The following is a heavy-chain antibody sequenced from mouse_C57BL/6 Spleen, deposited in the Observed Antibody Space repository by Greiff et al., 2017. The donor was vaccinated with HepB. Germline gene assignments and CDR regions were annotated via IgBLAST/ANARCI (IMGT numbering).Heavy chain of an antibody. CDR2: ISYDGSN. CDR1: GYSITSGYY. CDR3: ASHGSSYYWYFDV. J-gene: IGHJ1*03. V-gene: IGHV3-6*01. D-gene: IGHD1-1*01. Sequence: DVQLQESGPGLVKPSQSLSLTCSVTGYSITSGYYWNWIRQFPGNKLEWMGYISYDGSNNYNPSLKNRISITRDTSKNQFFLKLNSVTTEDTATYYCASHGSSYYWYFDVWGTGTTVTVSS.